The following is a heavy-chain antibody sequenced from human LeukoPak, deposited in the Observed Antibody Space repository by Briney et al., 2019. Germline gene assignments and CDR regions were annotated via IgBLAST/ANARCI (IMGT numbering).Heavy chain of an antibody. CDR2: MNPNSGNT. J-gene: IGHJ6*02. D-gene: IGHD3-3*01. CDR3: ARGGYYDFWSGYYPSYGMDV. V-gene: IGHV1-8*01. CDR1: GYTFTSCD. Sequence: ASVKVSCKASGYTFTSCDINWVRQATGQGLEWMGWMNPNSGNTGYAQKFQGRVTMTRNTSISTAYMELSSLRSEDTAVYYCARGGYYDFWSGYYPSYGMDVWGQGTTVTVSS.